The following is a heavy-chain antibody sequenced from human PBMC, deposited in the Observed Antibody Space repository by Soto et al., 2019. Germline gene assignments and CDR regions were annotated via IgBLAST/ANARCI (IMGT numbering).Heavy chain of an antibody. V-gene: IGHV1-46*01. CDR3: KRGQNFYDIDF. CDR2: INPSGGGT. CDR1: GYTFTNYY. D-gene: IGHD3-22*01. J-gene: IGHJ4*02. Sequence: ASVKVSCKTSGYTFTNYYMHCVRQAPGQGPEWMGIINPSGGGTTYAQKFQGRVTMTRDTSTSTVYMELSSLRSDDTAVYYCKRGQNFYDIDFWGQGALVTVSS.